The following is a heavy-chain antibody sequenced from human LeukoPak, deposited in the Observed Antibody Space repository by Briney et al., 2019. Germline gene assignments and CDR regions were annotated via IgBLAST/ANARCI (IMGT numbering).Heavy chain of an antibody. J-gene: IGHJ5*02. CDR1: GGSISSSSYY. D-gene: IGHD5-18*01. V-gene: IGHV4-39*07. Sequence: PSETLSLTCTVSGGSISSSSYYWGWIRQPPGKGLEWLGSIYYSGRTFYNPSIKSRLTISVDTSKNQFSLHLHSVTAADTAVYYCVRNVTETTMGGGSNWFDPWGQGTLVTVSS. CDR2: IYYSGRT. CDR3: VRNVTETTMGGGSNWFDP.